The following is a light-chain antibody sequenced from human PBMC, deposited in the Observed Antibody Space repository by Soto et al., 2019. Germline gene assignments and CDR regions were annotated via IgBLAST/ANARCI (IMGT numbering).Light chain of an antibody. CDR3: SSYAGGNEVI. CDR2: EVT. CDR1: SSDVGGYNF. V-gene: IGLV2-8*01. Sequence: QSALTQPPSASGSPGQSVTISCTGTSSDVGGYNFVSWYHQHPGKAPKLMIYEVTKRPSGVPDRFSGSKSGNTASLTVSGLQAEDEADYYCSSYAGGNEVIFGGGTQLTVL. J-gene: IGLJ2*01.